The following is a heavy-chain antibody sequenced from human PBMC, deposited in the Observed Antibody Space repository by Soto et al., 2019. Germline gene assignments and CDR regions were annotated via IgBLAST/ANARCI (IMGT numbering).Heavy chain of an antibody. D-gene: IGHD3-22*01. Sequence: VPLVPSGAEVKKPGASVILSCKASGYTFSVYYIHWVRQAPGQGLEWMGIINPTAGSTDYAQNFQGRGTMTRDTSASTVYMQMSRLTSEAAAVYYGARGDSSGDSDYWGQGTLVTVSS. CDR2: INPTAGST. CDR1: GYTFSVYY. J-gene: IGHJ4*02. CDR3: ARGDSSGDSDY. V-gene: IGHV1-46*01.